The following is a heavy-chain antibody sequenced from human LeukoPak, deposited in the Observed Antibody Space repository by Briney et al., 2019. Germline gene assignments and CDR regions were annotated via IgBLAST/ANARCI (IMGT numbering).Heavy chain of an antibody. CDR3: ARVKTVAGSFDY. D-gene: IGHD6-19*01. CDR1: GYAFTGYY. V-gene: IGHV1-2*02. Sequence: GSVKVSCKASGYAFTGYYMHWVRQAPGQGLEWMGWINPNSGGTNYAQKFQGRVTMTRDTSISTAYMELSRLRSDDTAVYYCARVKTVAGSFDYWGQGTLVTVSS. J-gene: IGHJ4*02. CDR2: INPNSGGT.